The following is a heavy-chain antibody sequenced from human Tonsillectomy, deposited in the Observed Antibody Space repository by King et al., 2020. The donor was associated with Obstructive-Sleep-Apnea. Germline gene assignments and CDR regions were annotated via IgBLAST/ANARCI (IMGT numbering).Heavy chain of an antibody. Sequence: VQLVESGAEVKKPGASVKVSCKASGYMFTSYGISWVRQAPGQGLEWMGGISAYNGNTNYAQKFQGRVTMTTDTSTSTAYMELRSLRSDDTAVYYCARNPYSTGWYSGWIDYWGQGTLVTVSS. CDR1: GYMFTSYG. J-gene: IGHJ4*02. CDR3: ARNPYSTGWYSGWIDY. V-gene: IGHV1-18*04. CDR2: ISAYNGNT. D-gene: IGHD6-19*01.